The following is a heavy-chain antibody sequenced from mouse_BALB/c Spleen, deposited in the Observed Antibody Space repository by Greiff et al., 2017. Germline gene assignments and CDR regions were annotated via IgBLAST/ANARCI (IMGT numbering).Heavy chain of an antibody. D-gene: IGHD2-3*01. J-gene: IGHJ4*01. CDR2: ISSGGSYT. Sequence: EVQGVESGGDLVKPGGSLKLSCAASGFTFSSYGMSWVRQTPDKRLEWVATISSGGSYTYYPDSVKGRFTISRDNAKNTLYLQMSSLKSEDTAMYYCASDGSHAMDYWGQGTSVTVSS. CDR3: ASDGSHAMDY. CDR1: GFTFSSYG. V-gene: IGHV5-6*01.